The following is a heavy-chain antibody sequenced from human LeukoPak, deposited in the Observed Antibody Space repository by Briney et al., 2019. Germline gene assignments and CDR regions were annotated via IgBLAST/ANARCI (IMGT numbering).Heavy chain of an antibody. Sequence: SETLSLTCTVSGDSISSSSSYYWGWIRQPPGKGLEWIGSIYYSGSTYHNPSLKSRVTMSVDTSKNQFSLKLSSVTAADTAVYYCVRDRRGSYPDYWGQGTLVTVSS. D-gene: IGHD1-26*01. CDR2: IYYSGST. CDR3: VRDRRGSYPDY. CDR1: GDSISSSSSYY. J-gene: IGHJ4*02. V-gene: IGHV4-39*07.